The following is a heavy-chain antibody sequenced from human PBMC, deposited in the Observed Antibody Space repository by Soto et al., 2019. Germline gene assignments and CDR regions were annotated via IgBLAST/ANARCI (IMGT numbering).Heavy chain of an antibody. D-gene: IGHD4-17*01. CDR3: AKRFDYGDDDAFDI. Sequence: SGGDLVQPGGSLRLSCETSGLTFSSHAMSWVRQAPGKGLEWVSSISGSGASTHYADSVKGRFTISRDNSKNTLSLQMSSLRVEDTAIYYCAKRFDYGDDDAFDIWGQGTMVSVSS. CDR2: ISGSGAST. J-gene: IGHJ3*02. CDR1: GLTFSSHA. V-gene: IGHV3-23*01.